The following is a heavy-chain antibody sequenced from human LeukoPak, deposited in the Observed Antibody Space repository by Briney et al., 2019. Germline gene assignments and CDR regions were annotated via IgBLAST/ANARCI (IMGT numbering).Heavy chain of an antibody. Sequence: GASVKVSCKASGGTFSSYAISWVRQAPGQGLEWMGGIIPIFGTANYAQKFQGRVTITADESTSTAYMELSSLRSEDMAVYYCARLPRDGSWDYWGQGTLVTVSS. J-gene: IGHJ4*02. CDR3: ARLPRDGSWDY. CDR2: IIPIFGTA. V-gene: IGHV1-69*13. CDR1: GGTFSSYA. D-gene: IGHD1-26*01.